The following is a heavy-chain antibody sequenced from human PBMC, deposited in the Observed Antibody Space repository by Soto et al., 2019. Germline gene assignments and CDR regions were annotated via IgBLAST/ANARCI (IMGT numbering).Heavy chain of an antibody. CDR3: AARHFWSGPWTETRLDY. J-gene: IGHJ4*02. CDR2: ISHSGST. CDR1: GESINSSHW. D-gene: IGHD3-3*02. Sequence: LSLTCAVSGESINSSHWWNWVRQPPGKGLEWIGQISHSGSTNYNPSLTSRVNKSVDKSKNHFSLKLTSVTAADTAVYYCAARHFWSGPWTETRLDYWGQGTLVTVSS. V-gene: IGHV4-4*02.